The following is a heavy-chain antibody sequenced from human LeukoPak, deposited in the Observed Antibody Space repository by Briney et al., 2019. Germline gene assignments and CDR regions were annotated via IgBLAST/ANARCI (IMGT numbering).Heavy chain of an antibody. CDR3: ARGIYDSVGLYFDL. CDR2: IKQDGSVK. D-gene: IGHD3-16*01. Sequence: GGSLRLSCAASGFTFSGYWMTWVRQTPEKVLEWVANIKQDGSVKYYVDSVKGRFTSSRDNAKNSLYLQMNSLRAEDTAVYYCARGIYDSVGLYFDLWGQGTLVTVSS. CDR1: GFTFSGYW. J-gene: IGHJ4*02. V-gene: IGHV3-7*05.